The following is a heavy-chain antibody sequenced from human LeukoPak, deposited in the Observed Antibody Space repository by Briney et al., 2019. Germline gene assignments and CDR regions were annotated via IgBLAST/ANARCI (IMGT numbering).Heavy chain of an antibody. J-gene: IGHJ4*02. D-gene: IGHD1-26*01. CDR2: IYYSGST. V-gene: IGHV4-38-2*02. Sequence: SETLSLTCTVSGYSISSGYYWGWIRQPPGKGLEWIGSIYYSGSTYYNPSLKSRVTISVDTSKNQFSLKLSSVTAADTAVYYCARATRELPQYDYWGQGTLVTVSS. CDR3: ARATRELPQYDY. CDR1: GYSISSGYY.